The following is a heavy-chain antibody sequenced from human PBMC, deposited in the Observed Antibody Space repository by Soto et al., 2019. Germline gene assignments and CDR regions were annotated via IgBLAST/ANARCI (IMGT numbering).Heavy chain of an antibody. Sequence: SETLSLTCAVYGGSFIGYYCILIRHPPFKGLEWIGEINHSGSTNYNPSLKSRVTISVDTSKNQFSLKLSSVTAADTAVYYCARVVLWFGYYYYYGMDVWGQGTTVTVSS. CDR3: ARVVLWFGYYYYYGMDV. CDR2: INHSGST. CDR1: GGSFIGYY. J-gene: IGHJ6*02. V-gene: IGHV4-34*01. D-gene: IGHD3-10*01.